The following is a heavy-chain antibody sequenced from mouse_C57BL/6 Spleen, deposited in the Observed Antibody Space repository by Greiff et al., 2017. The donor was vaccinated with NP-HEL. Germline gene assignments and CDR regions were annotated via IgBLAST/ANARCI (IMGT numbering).Heavy chain of an antibody. CDR2: INPNYGTT. CDR3: ARCGDYYGSSYGYYAMDY. V-gene: IGHV1-39*01. CDR1: GYSFTDYN. Sequence: VQLQQSGPELVKPGASVKISCKASGYSFTDYNMNWVKQSNGKSLEWIGVINPNYGTTSYNQKFKGKATLTVDQSSSAAYMQLNSLTSEDSAVYYCARCGDYYGSSYGYYAMDYWGQGTSVTVSS. J-gene: IGHJ4*01. D-gene: IGHD1-1*01.